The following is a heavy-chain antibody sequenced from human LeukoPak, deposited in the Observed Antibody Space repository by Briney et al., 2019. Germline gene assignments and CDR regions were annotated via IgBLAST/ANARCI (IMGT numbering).Heavy chain of an antibody. J-gene: IGHJ6*02. CDR1: GGSISSYY. V-gene: IGHV4-59*01. CDR3: ARGPYYGSGSYYYYYGMDV. Sequence: SETLSLTCTVSGGSISSYYWSWIRQPPGKGLEWIGYIYYSGSTNYNPSLKSRVTISVDTSKNQFSLKLSSVTAADTAVYYCARGPYYGSGSYYYYYGMDVWGQGTTVTVSS. CDR2: IYYSGST. D-gene: IGHD3-10*01.